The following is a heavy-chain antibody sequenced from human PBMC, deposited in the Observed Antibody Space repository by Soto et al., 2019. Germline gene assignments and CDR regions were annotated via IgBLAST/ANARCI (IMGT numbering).Heavy chain of an antibody. J-gene: IGHJ3*02. CDR2: IYYSGST. V-gene: IGHV4-39*01. Sequence: PSETLSLTCTVSGGSICSSSYYWSWIRQPPGKGLEWIGSIYYSGSTYYNPSLKSRVTISVDTSKNQFSLKLSSVTAADTAVYYCARLLNGDTAMVTDAFDIWGQGTMVTVSS. D-gene: IGHD5-18*01. CDR3: ARLLNGDTAMVTDAFDI. CDR1: GGSICSSSYY.